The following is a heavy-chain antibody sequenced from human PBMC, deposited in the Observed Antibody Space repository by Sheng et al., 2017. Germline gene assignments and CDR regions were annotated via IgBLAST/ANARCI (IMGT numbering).Heavy chain of an antibody. J-gene: IGHJ4*02. CDR2: VSYDGNKK. V-gene: IGHV3-30*18. D-gene: IGHD1-26*01. Sequence: VQLLESGGGLVQPGGSLRLSCSVSGFIFSDYGMHWVRQTPGKGLEWVAVVSYDGNKKYYADSVKGRFTISRDNSDNTLYLQMDSLNPEDTAVYYCAKVGIVGATLYYLDSWGLGTLVTVSS. CDR1: GFIFSDYG. CDR3: AKVGIVGATLYYLDS.